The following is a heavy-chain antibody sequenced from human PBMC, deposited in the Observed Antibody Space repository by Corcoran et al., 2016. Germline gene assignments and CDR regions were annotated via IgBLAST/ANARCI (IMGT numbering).Heavy chain of an antibody. Sequence: QVQLVQSGAEVKKPGASVKVSCKASGYTFTSYGISWVRQAPGQGLEWMGWISAYNGNTNYAQKLQGRVTMTTDTSTSTAYMELRSLRSDDTAVYYGARGRLPRGPSNHYYYDSSGYFLFDYWGQGTLVTVSS. J-gene: IGHJ4*02. CDR1: GYTFTSYG. V-gene: IGHV1-18*01. CDR3: ARGRLPRGPSNHYYYDSSGYFLFDY. D-gene: IGHD3-22*01. CDR2: ISAYNGNT.